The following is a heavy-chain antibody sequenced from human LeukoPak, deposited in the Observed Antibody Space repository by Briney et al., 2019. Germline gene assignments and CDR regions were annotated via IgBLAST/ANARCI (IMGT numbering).Heavy chain of an antibody. J-gene: IGHJ4*02. CDR3: ARGRYGSGSYQDY. Sequence: GRSLRLSCAASGFTFTSYAMSWVRQAPGKGLEWVAVIWYDGSNKYYADSVKGRFTISRDNSKNTLYLQMNSLRAEDTAVYYCARGRYGSGSYQDYWGQGTLVTVSS. CDR1: GFTFTSYA. V-gene: IGHV3-33*07. CDR2: IWYDGSNK. D-gene: IGHD3-10*01.